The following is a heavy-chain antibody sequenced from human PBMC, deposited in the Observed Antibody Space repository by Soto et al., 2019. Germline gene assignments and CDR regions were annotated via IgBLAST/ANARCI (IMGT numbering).Heavy chain of an antibody. Sequence: EVQLVQSGGGLVQPGGSLRLSCVASGFTFSTYNMHWVRQAPGKGLEWISYISNSGTTMYYIDSVKGRFTISRDNAKDSLYLQMNSLRDEDTAVYYCARLLDCWGQGTLVTVSS. V-gene: IGHV3-48*02. CDR3: ARLLDC. J-gene: IGHJ4*02. CDR2: ISNSGTTM. CDR1: GFTFSTYN.